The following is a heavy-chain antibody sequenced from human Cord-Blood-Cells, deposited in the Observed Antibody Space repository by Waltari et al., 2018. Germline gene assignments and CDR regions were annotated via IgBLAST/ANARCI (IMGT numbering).Heavy chain of an antibody. V-gene: IGHV3-7*01. CDR3: ARAIAARRNDY. CDR1: GFTFSSYW. Sequence: GFTFSSYWMSWIRQAPGKGLEWVANRKQDGSEKYYVDSVKSRFTISRDNAKNSLYLQMNSLRAEDTAVYYCARAIAARRNDYWGQGTLVTVSS. J-gene: IGHJ4*02. CDR2: RKQDGSEK. D-gene: IGHD6-6*01.